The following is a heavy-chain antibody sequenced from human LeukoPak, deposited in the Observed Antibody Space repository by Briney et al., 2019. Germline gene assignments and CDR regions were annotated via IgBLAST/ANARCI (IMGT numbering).Heavy chain of an antibody. D-gene: IGHD3-16*01. Sequence: GGSLRLSCAASGFTFSSYWMSWVRQAPGKGLEWVSGISASGGDTFYADSVKGRFTISRDNSKNTLSLQMNSLRAEDTAVYYCAKDGAPVGLPDAFDIWGQGTMVTVSS. CDR2: ISASGGDT. J-gene: IGHJ3*02. CDR3: AKDGAPVGLPDAFDI. CDR1: GFTFSSYW. V-gene: IGHV3-23*01.